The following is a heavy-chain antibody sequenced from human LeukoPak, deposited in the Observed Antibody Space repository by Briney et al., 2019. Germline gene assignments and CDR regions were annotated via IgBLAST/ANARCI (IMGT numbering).Heavy chain of an antibody. V-gene: IGHV3-53*01. Sequence: GGSLRLSCAASGFTFSSYSMNWVRQAPGKGLEWVSVIHSGGSTYYADSVKGRFTISRDNAKNTLYLQMNSLRAEDTAVYYCARTYNYDSSGYYLPYYYYGMDVWGQGATVTVSS. D-gene: IGHD3-22*01. CDR1: GFTFSSYS. J-gene: IGHJ6*02. CDR3: ARTYNYDSSGYYLPYYYYGMDV. CDR2: IHSGGST.